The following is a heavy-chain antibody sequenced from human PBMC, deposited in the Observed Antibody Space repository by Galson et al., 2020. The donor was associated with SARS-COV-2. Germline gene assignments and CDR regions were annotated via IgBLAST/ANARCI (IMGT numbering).Heavy chain of an antibody. CDR2: IDWDGDK. CDR3: ARIDSSGCRGNY. V-gene: IGHV2-70*11. Sequence: EPGPTLVKPTQTLTLTCTFSGFSLTTSGMCVNWIRQPPGKALEWLARIDWDGDKYYSTSLKTRLTISKDTSKNQLVLTMTDMDPVDTATYYCARIDSSGCRGNYWGQGTPVTVSS. CDR1: GFSLTTSGMC. D-gene: IGHD6-19*01. J-gene: IGHJ4*02.